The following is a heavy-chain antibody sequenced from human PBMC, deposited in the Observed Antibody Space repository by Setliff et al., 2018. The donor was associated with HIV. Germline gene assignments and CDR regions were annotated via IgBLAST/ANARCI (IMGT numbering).Heavy chain of an antibody. V-gene: IGHV1-69*13. J-gene: IGHJ6*03. CDR2: VIPIFGTA. Sequence: SVKVSCKASGDTFNSYAISWVRQAPGQGLEWMGGVIPIFGTANYAQKFQGRVTITADESTSSAYMELSSLRSEDTAVYYCAKGGYYDSTGYYYYYLYYLDEWGKGTTVTVSS. CDR1: GDTFNSYA. CDR3: AKGGYYDSTGYYYYYLYYLDE. D-gene: IGHD3-22*01.